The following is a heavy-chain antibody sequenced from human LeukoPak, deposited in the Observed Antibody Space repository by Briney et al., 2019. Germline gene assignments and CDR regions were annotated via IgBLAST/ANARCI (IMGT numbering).Heavy chain of an antibody. D-gene: IGHD2-15*01. V-gene: IGHV4-59*12. CDR1: GGSINSYY. CDR3: ARVVVVAATLLRSYYYYYMDV. CDR2: IYYSGST. J-gene: IGHJ6*03. Sequence: SETLSLTCTVSGGSINSYYWSWIRQPPGKGVEWIGYIYYSGSTDYNPSLKSRVTISVDTSKNQFSLKLSSVTAADTAVYYCARVVVVAATLLRSYYYYYMDVWGKGTTVTVSS.